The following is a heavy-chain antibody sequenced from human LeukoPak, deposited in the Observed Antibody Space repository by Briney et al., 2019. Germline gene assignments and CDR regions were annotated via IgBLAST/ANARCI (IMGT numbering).Heavy chain of an antibody. V-gene: IGHV1-69*13. CDR3: AREHTDMAFYYFNY. Sequence: SVKVSCKASGGTFSSYAISWVRQAPGQGLEWMGGIIPIFGTANYAQKFQGRVTITADESTSTAYMELSSLRAEDTAVYYCAREHTDMAFYYFNYWGQGTLVTVSS. J-gene: IGHJ4*02. CDR2: IIPIFGTA. CDR1: GGTFSSYA. D-gene: IGHD5-18*01.